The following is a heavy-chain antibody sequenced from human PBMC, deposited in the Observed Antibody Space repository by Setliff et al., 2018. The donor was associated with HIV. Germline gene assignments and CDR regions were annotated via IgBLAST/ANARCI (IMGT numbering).Heavy chain of an antibody. J-gene: IGHJ4*02. V-gene: IGHV4-61*09. CDR2: FYTSGNI. CDR3: ARGGRDFYDSSGYYWNY. Sequence: SETLSLTCTVSGGSVSSDKFYWTWIRQPAGKGLEWIGHFYTSGNIHYSPSLKSRVTISMDTSKNQFSLKLSSVTAADTAVYYCARGGRDFYDSSGYYWNYWGQGTLVTVSS. CDR1: GGSVSSDKFY. D-gene: IGHD3-22*01.